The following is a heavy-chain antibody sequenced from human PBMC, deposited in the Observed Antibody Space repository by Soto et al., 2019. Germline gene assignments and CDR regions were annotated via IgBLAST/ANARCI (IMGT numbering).Heavy chain of an antibody. D-gene: IGHD5-18*01. Sequence: QVQLVQSGAEVKKPGSSVKVSCKASGGTFSSYAISWVRQAPGQGLAWMGGIIPIFGTANYAQKFQGRVTITADESTSTAYMDLSSLRSEDTAVYYCARDDLGVITAMARGNYWGQGTLVTVSS. CDR2: IIPIFGTA. J-gene: IGHJ4*02. CDR3: ARDDLGVITAMARGNY. V-gene: IGHV1-69*01. CDR1: GGTFSSYA.